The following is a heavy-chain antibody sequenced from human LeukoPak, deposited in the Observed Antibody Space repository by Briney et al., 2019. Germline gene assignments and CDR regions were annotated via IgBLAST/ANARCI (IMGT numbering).Heavy chain of an antibody. CDR2: IYYSGST. Sequence: KTSETLSLTCTVSGGSISSSSYYWGWIRQPPGKGLEWIGSIYYSGSTYYNPSLKSRVTISVDTSKNQFSLKLSSVTAADTAVYYCAREKEYYYDSSGYYPDAFDIWGQGTMVTVSS. D-gene: IGHD3-22*01. V-gene: IGHV4-39*07. CDR1: GGSISSSSYY. J-gene: IGHJ3*02. CDR3: AREKEYYYDSSGYYPDAFDI.